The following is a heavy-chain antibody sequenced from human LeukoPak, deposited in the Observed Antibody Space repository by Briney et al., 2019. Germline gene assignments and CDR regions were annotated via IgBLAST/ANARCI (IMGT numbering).Heavy chain of an antibody. Sequence: ASVKVSFKASGYTFTSYDINWVRQATGQGLEWMGWMNPISGNTGYAQKFQGRVTITRNTSISTAYMELSSLRSEDTAVYYCARVGSSTSYYYYMDVWGKGTTVTVSS. CDR2: MNPISGNT. CDR3: ARVGSSTSYYYYMDV. J-gene: IGHJ6*03. V-gene: IGHV1-8*03. CDR1: GYTFTSYD. D-gene: IGHD2-2*01.